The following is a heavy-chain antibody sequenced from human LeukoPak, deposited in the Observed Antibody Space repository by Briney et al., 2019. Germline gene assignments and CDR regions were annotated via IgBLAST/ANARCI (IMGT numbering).Heavy chain of an antibody. V-gene: IGHV1-58*02. CDR2: IVVGSGNT. CDR1: GFTFTSSP. J-gene: IGHJ4*02. D-gene: IGHD6-19*01. Sequence: SVKVSCKASGFTFTSSPMQWVRQARGQRLEWIGWIVVGSGNTNYAQKFQERVTITRDMSTSTAYMELSSLRSEDTAVYYCAAGSGWYSPDYWGQGTLVTVSS. CDR3: AAGSGWYSPDY.